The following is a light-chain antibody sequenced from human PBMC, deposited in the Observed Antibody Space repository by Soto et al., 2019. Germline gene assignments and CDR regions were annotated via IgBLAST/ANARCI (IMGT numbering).Light chain of an antibody. CDR2: KAS. V-gene: IGKV1-5*03. CDR1: QRISTW. Sequence: DIQMTQSPSTLSASVGDRVTITCRASQRISTWLAWYQQKPGKAPKLLIYKASTLESGVPSRFSGGGSGTECTLTISSQQPDDFATYYCQQYNSYSSFGQGTKVEIK. J-gene: IGKJ1*01. CDR3: QQYNSYSS.